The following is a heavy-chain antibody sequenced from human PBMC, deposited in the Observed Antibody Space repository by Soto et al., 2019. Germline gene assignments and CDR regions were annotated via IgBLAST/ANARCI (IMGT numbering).Heavy chain of an antibody. V-gene: IGHV5-51*01. CDR1: GYSFTSYW. CDR2: IYPGDSDT. D-gene: IGHD6-13*01. CDR3: ASPLSYSGYSNSWRPFDH. Sequence: PGESLKISSQGSGYSFTSYWSGWVRQMPGKGLEWMGIIYPGDSDTRYSPSFEGQVTISADKSISTAYLQWSSLKASDTAMYYCASPLSYSGYSNSWRPFDHWGQGTLFTVSS. J-gene: IGHJ4*02.